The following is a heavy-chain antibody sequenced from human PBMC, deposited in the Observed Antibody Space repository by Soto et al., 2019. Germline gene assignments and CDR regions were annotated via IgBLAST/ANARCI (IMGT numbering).Heavy chain of an antibody. CDR1: GGTFSSYA. Sequence: QVQLVQSGAEVKKPGSSVKVSCKASGGTFSSYAINWVRQAPGQGLEWMGGIIPIFGTENYAQKFQGRVTITADKSTTTAYMELRSLRSEDTAVYYCASSPPPTVTMYSRYFDLWGRGTLVTVSS. J-gene: IGHJ2*01. D-gene: IGHD4-17*01. CDR3: ASSPPPTVTMYSRYFDL. CDR2: IIPIFGTE. V-gene: IGHV1-69*14.